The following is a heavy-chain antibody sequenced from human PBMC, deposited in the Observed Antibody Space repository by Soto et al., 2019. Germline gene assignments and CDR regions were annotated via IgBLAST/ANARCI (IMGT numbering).Heavy chain of an antibody. J-gene: IGHJ6*02. CDR3: AKASSSWDGYYYYGMDV. CDR1: RFIFSSYG. D-gene: IGHD6-13*01. V-gene: IGHV3-30*18. CDR2: ISYDGSNK. Sequence: QVQLVESGGGVVQPGRSLRLSCAASRFIFSSYGIHWVRQAPGKGLEWVAVISYDGSNKYYADSVKGRFTISRDNSKNTLYLQMDSLRAEDSAVYYCAKASSSWDGYYYYGMDVWGPGTTVTVSS.